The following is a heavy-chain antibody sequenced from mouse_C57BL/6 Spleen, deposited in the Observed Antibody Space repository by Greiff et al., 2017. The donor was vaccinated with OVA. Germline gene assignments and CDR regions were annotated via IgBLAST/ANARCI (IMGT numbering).Heavy chain of an antibody. D-gene: IGHD1-1*01. CDR3: ARRDYYGRSYRGFAY. CDR2: ISSGGSYT. Sequence: EVMLVESGGDLVKPGGSLKLSCAASGFTFSSYGMSWVRQTPDQRLEWVATISSGGSYTYYPDSVKGRFTISRDNAKNTLYLQMSSLKSEDTAMYYCARRDYYGRSYRGFAYWGQGTLVTVSA. J-gene: IGHJ3*01. CDR1: GFTFSSYG. V-gene: IGHV5-6*02.